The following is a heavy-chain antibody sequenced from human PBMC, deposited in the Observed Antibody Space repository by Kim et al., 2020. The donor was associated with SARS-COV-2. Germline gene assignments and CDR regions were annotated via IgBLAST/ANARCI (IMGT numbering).Heavy chain of an antibody. V-gene: IGHV3-23*01. J-gene: IGHJ4*02. Sequence: VKGRCTIARDNSKNTLYLQMNSLRAEDTAVYYCAEGGLYYYGSGSYLFDYWGQGTLVTVSS. D-gene: IGHD3-10*01. CDR3: AEGGLYYYGSGSYLFDY.